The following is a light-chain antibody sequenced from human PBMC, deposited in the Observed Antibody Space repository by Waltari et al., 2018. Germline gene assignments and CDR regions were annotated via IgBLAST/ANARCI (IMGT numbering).Light chain of an antibody. CDR2: ENY. J-gene: IGLJ3*02. CDR3: QSYDSSLRSKM. Sequence: QSVLTQPSSVSGAPGQRVTISCTGSSSNIGAGYVHWYQQLPRTAPKLLIYENYNRPSGVPDRFSASKSGSSASLAITGLQAEDEADYYCQSYDSSLRSKMFGGGTKLTVL. V-gene: IGLV1-40*01. CDR1: SSNIGAGYV.